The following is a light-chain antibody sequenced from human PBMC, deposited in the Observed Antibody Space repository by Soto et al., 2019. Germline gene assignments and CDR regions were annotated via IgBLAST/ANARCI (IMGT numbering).Light chain of an antibody. CDR3: AAWDDSLTGPV. Sequence: QSVLTQPPSVSEAPSQRVTISCSGSNSNIGNNAVNWYQQLPGKAPKLLIYYDDLLPSGVSDRFSGSRSGTSASLAISGVQSEDEADYYCAAWDDSLTGPVFGGGTKLTVL. V-gene: IGLV1-36*01. CDR1: NSNIGNNA. J-gene: IGLJ3*02. CDR2: YDD.